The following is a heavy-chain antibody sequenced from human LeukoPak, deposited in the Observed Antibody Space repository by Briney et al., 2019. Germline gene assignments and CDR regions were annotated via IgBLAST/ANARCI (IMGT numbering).Heavy chain of an antibody. D-gene: IGHD6-6*01. Sequence: SETLSLTCAVSGVSISSSNWWSWVRQAPGEGLEWIGEIYHSGSTNYNPSLKSRVTISVDKSKNQFSLKLSSVTAADTAVYYCARSIASSSGFDYWGQGTLVTVSS. CDR2: IYHSGST. CDR1: GVSISSSNW. J-gene: IGHJ4*02. CDR3: ARSIASSSGFDY. V-gene: IGHV4-4*02.